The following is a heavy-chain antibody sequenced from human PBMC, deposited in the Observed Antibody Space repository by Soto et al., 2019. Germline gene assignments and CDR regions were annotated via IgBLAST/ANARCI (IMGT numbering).Heavy chain of an antibody. D-gene: IGHD3-16*02. Sequence: SETLSLTCTVSGGSISSYYWSWIRQPPGKGLEWIGYIYYSGSTNYNPSLKSRVTISVDTSKNQFSLKLSSVTAADTAVYYCARGVYDYVWGSYREYYFDYWGQGTLVTVSS. CDR3: ARGVYDYVWGSYREYYFDY. CDR1: GGSISSYY. CDR2: IYYSGST. V-gene: IGHV4-59*01. J-gene: IGHJ4*02.